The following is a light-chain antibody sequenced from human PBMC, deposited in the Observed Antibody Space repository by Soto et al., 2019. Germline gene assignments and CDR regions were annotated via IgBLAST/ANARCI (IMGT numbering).Light chain of an antibody. CDR2: AAS. J-gene: IGKJ1*01. V-gene: IGKV1-39*01. CDR1: QSISSY. CDR3: QQSYRTPRT. Sequence: DIQMTQSPSSLSASVGDRVTITCRASQSISSYLNWYQQKPGKAPKLLIYAASSLQSGVPSRFSGSGSGTDFTLTISSLQPEYFATYYCQQSYRTPRTLGQGTKVDMK.